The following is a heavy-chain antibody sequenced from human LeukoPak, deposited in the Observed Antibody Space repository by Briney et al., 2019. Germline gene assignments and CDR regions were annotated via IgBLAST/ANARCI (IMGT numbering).Heavy chain of an antibody. J-gene: IGHJ6*02. CDR3: ARDVAAHPYYYYGMDV. D-gene: IGHD6-6*01. Sequence: ASVTVSCKASGYTFTGYYMHWVRQAPGQGLEWMGWINPNSGGTNYAQKFQGRVTMTRDTSISTAYMELSRLRSDDTAVYYCARDVAAHPYYYYGMDVWGQGTTVTVSS. V-gene: IGHV1-2*02. CDR1: GYTFTGYY. CDR2: INPNSGGT.